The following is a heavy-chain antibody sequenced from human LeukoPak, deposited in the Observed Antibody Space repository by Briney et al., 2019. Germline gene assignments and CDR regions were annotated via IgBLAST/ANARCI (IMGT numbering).Heavy chain of an antibody. CDR2: ISAYNGNT. D-gene: IGHD2-15*01. CDR1: GYTFISYG. V-gene: IGHV1-18*01. Sequence: GASVKVSCKASGYTFISYGISWVRQAPGQGLEWMGWISAYNGNTNYAQKLQGRVTMTTDTSTSTAYMELRSLRSDDTAVYYCLVILTEPTSPSPDGLDIWGQGTMVTVSS. J-gene: IGHJ3*02. CDR3: LVILTEPTSPSPDGLDI.